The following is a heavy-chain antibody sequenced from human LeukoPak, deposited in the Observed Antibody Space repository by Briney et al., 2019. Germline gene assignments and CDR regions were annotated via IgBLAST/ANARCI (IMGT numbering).Heavy chain of an antibody. CDR3: ARSRYNWSYYFDY. D-gene: IGHD1-20*01. CDR1: GDSISGYY. V-gene: IGHV4-59*01. CDR2: IYYSGTT. J-gene: IGHJ4*02. Sequence: SETLSLTCTVSGDSISGYYWSWIRQPPGKGLEWIGYIYYSGTTNYNPSLNSRVTISVDTSKNEASLKLSSVTAADTAVYYCARSRYNWSYYFDYWGQGTLVTVSS.